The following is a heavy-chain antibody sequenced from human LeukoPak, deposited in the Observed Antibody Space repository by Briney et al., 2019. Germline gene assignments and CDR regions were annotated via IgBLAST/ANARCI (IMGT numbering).Heavy chain of an antibody. Sequence: ASVKLSCKASGCTFTGYYMHWVREAPGQGLEWMGVINPSGTGTSYAQKFQGRVTMTRDTSTSTLYMELSSLRSEDTAFYYCATDHSMADTAWWFDPWGQGTLVTVSS. CDR3: ATDHSMADTAWWFDP. D-gene: IGHD5-24*01. CDR2: INPSGTGT. J-gene: IGHJ5*02. V-gene: IGHV1-46*01. CDR1: GCTFTGYY.